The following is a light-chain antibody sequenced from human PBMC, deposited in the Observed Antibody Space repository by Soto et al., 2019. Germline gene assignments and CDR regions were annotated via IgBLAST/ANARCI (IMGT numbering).Light chain of an antibody. CDR1: QSVSID. V-gene: IGKV3-15*01. CDR2: GAS. Sequence: EIVMTQSPATLSVSPGESATLSCRSSQSVSIDLAWYQQKPGQAPRLLIYGASTRATGIPARFSGSGSGTEFSLTISSLQSEDFAVYYCQQYNNWPPWTFGQGTKVDIK. CDR3: QQYNNWPPWT. J-gene: IGKJ1*01.